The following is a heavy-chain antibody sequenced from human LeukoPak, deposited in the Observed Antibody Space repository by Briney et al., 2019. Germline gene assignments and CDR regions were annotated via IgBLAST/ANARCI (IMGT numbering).Heavy chain of an antibody. D-gene: IGHD6-19*01. J-gene: IGHJ5*02. CDR3: ARGFASGWYSRYDP. V-gene: IGHV4-61*01. CDR2: DYHTGST. Sequence: SETLSLTCSVSGDPVTRGSYYWSWIRHPPGKELEWIGYDYHTGSTNYNPSLKSRVTISVDTSKNEFSLKMTSVTAADTAVYYCARGFASGWYSRYDPWGQGTLVTVSS. CDR1: GDPVTRGSYY.